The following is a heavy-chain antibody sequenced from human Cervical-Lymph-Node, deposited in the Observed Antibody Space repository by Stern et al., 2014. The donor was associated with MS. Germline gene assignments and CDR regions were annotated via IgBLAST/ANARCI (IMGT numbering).Heavy chain of an antibody. CDR1: GFTFSSYG. J-gene: IGHJ4*02. CDR2: ISYDGSNK. D-gene: IGHD2-21*02. Sequence: VQLVESGGGVVQPGRSLRLSCAASGFTFSSYGMHWVRQAPGKGLEWVAVISYDGSNKYYADSVKGLFTISRDNSKNTLYLQMNSLRAEDTAVYYCAKDLKLVVVTAVDYWGQGTLVTVSS. CDR3: AKDLKLVVVTAVDY. V-gene: IGHV3-30*18.